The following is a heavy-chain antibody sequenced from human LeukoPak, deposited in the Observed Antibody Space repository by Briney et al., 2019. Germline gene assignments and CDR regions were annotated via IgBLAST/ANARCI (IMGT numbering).Heavy chain of an antibody. V-gene: IGHV3-7*01. Sequence: GGSLRLSCAASGVTFSSYWLSWVRQAPGKGLEWVGVIKQHGREKYYVDSVKGRFTISRDNAKNSLYLQMNIVRADDTAVYYCAREGTDNYESSGYFEPLDYWGQGTLVTVSS. CDR1: GVTFSSYW. D-gene: IGHD3-22*01. CDR3: AREGTDNYESSGYFEPLDY. CDR2: IKQHGREK. J-gene: IGHJ4*02.